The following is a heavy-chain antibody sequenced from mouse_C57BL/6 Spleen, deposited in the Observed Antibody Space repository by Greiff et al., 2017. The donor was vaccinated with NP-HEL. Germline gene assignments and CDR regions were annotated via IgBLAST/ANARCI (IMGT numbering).Heavy chain of an antibody. J-gene: IGHJ2*01. CDR3: ARQRDYDDEGYCDY. CDR1: GYTFTTYP. V-gene: IGHV1-47*01. D-gene: IGHD2-4*01. CDR2: FHPYNVDT. Sequence: QVQLQQSGAELVKPGASVKMSCKASGYTFTTYPIEWMKQNHGKSLEWIGNFHPYNVDTKYNEKFKGTATLTVDKSSSTVYLELSRLTSDDTAVYYSARQRDYDDEGYCDYWGQGTTLTVSS.